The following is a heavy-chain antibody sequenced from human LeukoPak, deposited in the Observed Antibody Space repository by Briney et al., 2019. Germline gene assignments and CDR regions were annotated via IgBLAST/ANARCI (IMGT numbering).Heavy chain of an antibody. CDR3: ARGQSIAAAGPPGDY. CDR2: INHSGST. V-gene: IGHV4-34*01. CDR1: GGSFSGYY. J-gene: IGHJ4*02. D-gene: IGHD6-13*01. Sequence: KPSETLSLTCAVYGGSFSGYYWSWIRQPPGKGLEWIGEINHSGSTNYNPSLKSRVTISVDTSKNQFSLKLSSVTAADTAVYYCARGQSIAAAGPPGDYWGQGTLITVSS.